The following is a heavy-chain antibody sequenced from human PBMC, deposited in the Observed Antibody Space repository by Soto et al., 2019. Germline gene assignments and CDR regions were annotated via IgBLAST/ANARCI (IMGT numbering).Heavy chain of an antibody. J-gene: IGHJ6*02. Sequence: QVQLVESGGGVVQPGRSLRLSCAASGFTFSSYGMHWVRQAPGKGLEWVAVISYDGSNKYYADSVKGRFTISRDNSKNALYLQMNSLRAEDTAAYYCAKGGGLIPYYYGMDVWGQGTTVTVSS. CDR1: GFTFSSYG. CDR2: ISYDGSNK. V-gene: IGHV3-30*18. CDR3: AKGGGLIPYYYGMDV. D-gene: IGHD3-16*01.